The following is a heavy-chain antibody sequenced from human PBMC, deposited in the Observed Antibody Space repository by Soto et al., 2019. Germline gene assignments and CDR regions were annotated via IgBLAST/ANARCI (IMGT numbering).Heavy chain of an antibody. Sequence: GGSLRLSCAASGFTFSSYAMSGARQAPGKGLEWVSAISGSGGSTYYADSVKGRFTISRDKSKNTLYLQMNSLRAEDTAVYYCAKTGTTVYFDYWGQGTLVTVSS. D-gene: IGHD1-7*01. J-gene: IGHJ4*02. CDR3: AKTGTTVYFDY. V-gene: IGHV3-23*01. CDR2: ISGSGGST. CDR1: GFTFSSYA.